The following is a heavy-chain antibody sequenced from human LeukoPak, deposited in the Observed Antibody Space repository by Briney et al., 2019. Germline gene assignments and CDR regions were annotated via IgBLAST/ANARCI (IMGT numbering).Heavy chain of an antibody. CDR3: ARDLPYYYDSSGYYGRGDY. D-gene: IGHD3-22*01. J-gene: IGHJ4*02. V-gene: IGHV4-30-4*08. CDR1: GGSFSSDAYY. CDR2: MYYSGRT. Sequence: PSETLSLTCTVSGGSFSSDAYYWSWIRPPPGKDLEWIGYMYYSGRTYYNPCLKSRVTIAVDKSKNQFSLKLTSVTAADTAVYYCARDLPYYYDSSGYYGRGDYWGQGTLVTVSS.